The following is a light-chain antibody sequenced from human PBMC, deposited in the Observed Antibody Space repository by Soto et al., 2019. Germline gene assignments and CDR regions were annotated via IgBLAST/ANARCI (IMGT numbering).Light chain of an antibody. CDR3: QRYNNAPRT. Sequence: DIQMTQSPSSLSGSVGDSVTITCRASQGISNYLAWYQQRPGKAPTLLIYAASTLQSGVPSRFSGSGSGTDFPLTISSLQPEDVATYYCQRYNNAPRTFGQRTKVEIK. J-gene: IGKJ1*01. V-gene: IGKV1-27*01. CDR2: AAS. CDR1: QGISNY.